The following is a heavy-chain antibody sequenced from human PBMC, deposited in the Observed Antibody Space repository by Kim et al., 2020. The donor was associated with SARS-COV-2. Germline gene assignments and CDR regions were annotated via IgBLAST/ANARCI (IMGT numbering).Heavy chain of an antibody. Sequence: SPSFQDQVTISADKSISTAYLQWSSLKASDTAMYYCARGIESSGYTNAFDIWGQGTMVTVSS. J-gene: IGHJ3*02. D-gene: IGHD3-22*01. CDR3: ARGIESSGYTNAFDI. V-gene: IGHV5-51*01.